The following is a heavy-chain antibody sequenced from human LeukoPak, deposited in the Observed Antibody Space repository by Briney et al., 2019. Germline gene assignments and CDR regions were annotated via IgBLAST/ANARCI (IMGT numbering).Heavy chain of an antibody. D-gene: IGHD3-10*01. V-gene: IGHV1-18*01. CDR1: GYTFTSYG. Sequence: GASVNVSCKASGYTFTSYGISWVRQAPGQGLEWMGWISAYNGNTNYAQKLQGRVTMTTDTSTSTAYMELRSLRSDDTAVYYCARASMVRGVIIVYYFDYWGQGTLVTVSS. J-gene: IGHJ4*02. CDR2: ISAYNGNT. CDR3: ARASMVRGVIIVYYFDY.